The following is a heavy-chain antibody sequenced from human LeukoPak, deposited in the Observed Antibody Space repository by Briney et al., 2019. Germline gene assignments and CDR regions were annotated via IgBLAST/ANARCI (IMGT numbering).Heavy chain of an antibody. CDR3: ARAEVRGVISCVESPRC. D-gene: IGHD3-10*01. CDR1: GYTFTGYY. CDR2: ITPNSGGT. J-gene: IGHJ4*02. Sequence: ASVKVSCKASGYTFTGYYMHWVRQAPGQGLEWMGGITPNSGGTNYAQKFQGRVTMTRDTSISTAYMELSRLRSDDTAVYYCARAEVRGVISCVESPRCWGQGTLVTVSS. V-gene: IGHV1-2*02.